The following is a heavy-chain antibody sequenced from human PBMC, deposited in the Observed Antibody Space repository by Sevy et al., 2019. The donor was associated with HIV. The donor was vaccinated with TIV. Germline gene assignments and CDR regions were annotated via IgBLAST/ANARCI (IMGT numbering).Heavy chain of an antibody. V-gene: IGHV1-18*01. CDR2: ISPHNRDT. CDR3: ARAYCSGGRCYSLAY. J-gene: IGHJ4*01. CDR1: GYTFSSYR. D-gene: IGHD2-15*01. Sequence: DTVKVSCKISGYTFSSYRITWVRQAPRQGLECMGWISPHNRDTNYAQKLQGRVTMSTDRSTTTAYMELRNLRSDDTAVYYCARAYCSGGRCYSLAYWGQGTLVIVSS.